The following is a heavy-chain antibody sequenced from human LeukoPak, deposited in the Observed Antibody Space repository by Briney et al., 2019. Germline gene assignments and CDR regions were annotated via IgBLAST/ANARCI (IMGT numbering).Heavy chain of an antibody. D-gene: IGHD3-22*01. CDR2: INTDGSST. CDR3: ARDLDYYDSSAYHSGTL. Sequence: AGGSLRLSCAASGFTFSRYWMHWVRQAPGKGLVWVSRINTDGSSTTYADSVKGRFPISRDNAKNTLFLQMNSLRAEDTAVYYCARDLDYYDSSAYHSGTLWGQGTLVTVSS. CDR1: GFTFSRYW. J-gene: IGHJ4*02. V-gene: IGHV3-74*03.